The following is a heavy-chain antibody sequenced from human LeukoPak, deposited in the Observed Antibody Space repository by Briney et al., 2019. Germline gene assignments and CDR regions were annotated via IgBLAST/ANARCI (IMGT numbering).Heavy chain of an antibody. V-gene: IGHV3-74*01. D-gene: IGHD3-22*01. CDR2: IKGDGSST. Sequence: GGSLSLSCAASGFTFSTFWMYWVRQAPGKGLVWVSRIKGDGSSTNYAESVKGRFTITRDNAESTLYLQMNSLRAEDTAVYYCARPLYDTSGYYAYWGQGTLVTVSS. J-gene: IGHJ4*02. CDR3: ARPLYDTSGYYAY. CDR1: GFTFSTFW.